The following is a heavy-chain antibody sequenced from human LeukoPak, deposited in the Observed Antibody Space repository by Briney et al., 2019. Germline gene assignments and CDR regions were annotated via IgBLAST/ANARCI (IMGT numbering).Heavy chain of an antibody. J-gene: IGHJ4*02. CDR3: AKEQGCSYGYDY. V-gene: IGHV3-23*01. D-gene: IGHD5-18*01. CDR1: GFTFSSYA. Sequence: PGGSLRLSCAASGFTFSSYAMSWVRQAPGKGLEWVSAISGSGGSTSYADSVKGRFTISRDNSRSPLYLQMNSLRAEDTALYYCAKEQGCSYGYDYWGQGPLVTVSS. CDR2: ISGSGGST.